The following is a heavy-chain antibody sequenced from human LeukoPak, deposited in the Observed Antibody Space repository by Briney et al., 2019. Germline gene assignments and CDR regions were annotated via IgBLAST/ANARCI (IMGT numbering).Heavy chain of an antibody. D-gene: IGHD6-13*01. CDR2: IYHSGST. Sequence: SQTLSLTCTVSGGSISSGGYYWSWIRQPPGKGLEWIGYIYHSGSTYYNPSLKNRVTISVDRSKNQFSLKLSSVTAADTAVYYCAREVRVIAAAGSLDYWGQGTLVTVSS. CDR3: AREVRVIAAAGSLDY. CDR1: GGSISSGGYY. V-gene: IGHV4-30-2*01. J-gene: IGHJ4*02.